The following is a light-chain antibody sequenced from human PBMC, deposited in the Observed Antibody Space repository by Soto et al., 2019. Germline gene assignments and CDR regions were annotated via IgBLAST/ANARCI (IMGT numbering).Light chain of an antibody. CDR3: QQYNNWPPT. CDR2: GAS. CDR1: QSVTSN. Sequence: EIVMTQSPATLSVSPGERATLSCRASQSVTSNLAWYQQKPGQAPRLLIYGASTRATGIPARFSGSGSGTESTLTIGSLQSEDFAVYYCQQYNNWPPTFGQGTRLEIK. J-gene: IGKJ5*01. V-gene: IGKV3-15*01.